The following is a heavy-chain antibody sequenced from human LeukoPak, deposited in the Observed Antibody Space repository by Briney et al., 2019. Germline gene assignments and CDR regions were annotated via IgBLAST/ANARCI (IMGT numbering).Heavy chain of an antibody. D-gene: IGHD6-6*01. V-gene: IGHV5-51*01. CDR1: GYSFTSYW. J-gene: IGHJ4*02. CDR2: IFPGDSDT. CDR3: ARQRSIAARPFDY. Sequence: PGESLKISCKGSGYSFTSYWIGWVRQMPGKGLEWMGIIFPGDSDTRYSPSFQGQVTISADKSISTAYLQWSSLKASDTAVYYCARQRSIAARPFDYWGQGTLVTVSS.